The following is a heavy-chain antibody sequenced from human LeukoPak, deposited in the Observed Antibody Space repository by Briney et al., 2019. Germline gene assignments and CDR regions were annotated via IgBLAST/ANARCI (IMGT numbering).Heavy chain of an antibody. D-gene: IGHD6-6*01. CDR3: AAGAARPDYFDY. J-gene: IGHJ4*02. Sequence: SETLSLTCTVSGGPISGYYWNWIRQPTGKGLEWIGYIHYSGRSNYNPSLKSRVTMSVDTSKNQFSLKLSSVTAADTAEYYCAAGAARPDYFDYWGQGTLVTVSS. V-gene: IGHV4-59*03. CDR1: GGPISGYY. CDR2: IHYSGRS.